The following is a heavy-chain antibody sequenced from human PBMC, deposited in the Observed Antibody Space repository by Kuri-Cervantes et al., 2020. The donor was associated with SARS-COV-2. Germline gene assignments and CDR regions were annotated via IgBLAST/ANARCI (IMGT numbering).Heavy chain of an antibody. CDR2: ISSSSSTI. CDR1: GFTFSSYS. D-gene: IGHD2-15*01. V-gene: IGHV3-48*01. Sequence: GGSLRLSCAASGFTFSSYSMNWVRQAPGKGLEGVSYISSSSSTIYYADSVKGRFTISRDNAKNSLYLQMNSLRAEDTAVYYCARVWMVGWFDPWGQGTLVTVSS. CDR3: ARVWMVGWFDP. J-gene: IGHJ5*02.